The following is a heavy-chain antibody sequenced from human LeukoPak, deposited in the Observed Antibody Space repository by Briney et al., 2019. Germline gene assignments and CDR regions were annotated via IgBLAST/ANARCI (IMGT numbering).Heavy chain of an antibody. D-gene: IGHD3-22*01. CDR1: GFTFSSYG. V-gene: IGHV3-30*18. CDR2: ISYDGSNK. CDR3: AKDDTMIGWDWFDP. J-gene: IGHJ5*02. Sequence: HPGGSLRLSCAASGFTFSSYGMHWVRQAPGKGLEWVAVISYDGSNKYYADSVKGRFTISRDNSKDTLYLQMNSLRAEDTAVYYCAKDDTMIGWDWFDPWGQGTLVTVSS.